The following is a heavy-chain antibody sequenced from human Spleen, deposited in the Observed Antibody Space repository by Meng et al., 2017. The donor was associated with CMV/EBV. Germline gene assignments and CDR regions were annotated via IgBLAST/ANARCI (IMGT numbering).Heavy chain of an antibody. CDR2: IVWNSANI. J-gene: IGHJ3*02. V-gene: IGHV3-9*01. Sequence: GGSLRLSCTASGFTFDDYAMHWVRQVPGKGLEWVSGIVWNSANIGYADSVKGRFTISRDNAKNSLYLQMNSLRADDTALYYCARVGLGFDIWGQGTLVTVSS. D-gene: IGHD1-26*01. CDR3: ARVGLGFDI. CDR1: GFTFDDYA.